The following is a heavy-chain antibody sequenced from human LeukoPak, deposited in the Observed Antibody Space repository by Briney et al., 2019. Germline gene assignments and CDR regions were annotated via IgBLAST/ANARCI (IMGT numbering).Heavy chain of an antibody. CDR2: ISSSSSYI. CDR1: GFTFSSYS. J-gene: IGHJ4*02. Sequence: GGSLRLSCAASGFTFSSYSMNWVRQAPGKGLEWVSSISSSSSYIYYADSVKGRFTISRDNAKNSLYLQMNSPRVEDTAVYYCASWNSYVDYWGQGTLVTVSS. CDR3: ASWNSYVDY. V-gene: IGHV3-21*01. D-gene: IGHD5-18*01.